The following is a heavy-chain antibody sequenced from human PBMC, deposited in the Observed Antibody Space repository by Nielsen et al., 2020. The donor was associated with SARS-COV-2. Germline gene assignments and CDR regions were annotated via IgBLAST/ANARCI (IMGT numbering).Heavy chain of an antibody. V-gene: IGHV4-30-2*01. D-gene: IGHD3-16*01. CDR3: ARGGRITFGGADDAFDI. CDR1: GGSITSGGYS. CDR2: IYHSGRT. Sequence: SETLSLTCAVSGGSITSGGYSWSWIRQPPGKGLEWIGYIYHSGRTYYNPSLKSRVTISVDRSKNQFSLKLSSVTAADTAVYYCARGGRITFGGADDAFDIWGQGTMVTVSS. J-gene: IGHJ3*02.